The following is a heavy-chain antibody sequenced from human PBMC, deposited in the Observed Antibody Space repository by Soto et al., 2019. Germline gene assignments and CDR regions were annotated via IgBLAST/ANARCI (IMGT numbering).Heavy chain of an antibody. V-gene: IGHV1-58*01. D-gene: IGHD2-8*01. CDR3: AKDRGVEGSSVRAFDI. J-gene: IGHJ3*02. Sequence: SVKVSCKASGFTFTSSAVQWVRQARGQRLEWIGWIVVGSGNTNYAQKFQERVTITRDMSTSTAYMELSSLRSEDTALYYCAKDRGVEGSSVRAFDIWGQGTMVTVSS. CDR2: IVVGSGNT. CDR1: GFTFTSSA.